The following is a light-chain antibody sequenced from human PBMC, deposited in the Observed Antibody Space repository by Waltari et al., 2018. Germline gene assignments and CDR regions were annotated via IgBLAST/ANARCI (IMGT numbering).Light chain of an antibody. CDR2: RVS. V-gene: IGKV2-30*01. CDR3: MQGTHWPWT. Sequence: DVVMTQSPLSLPVALGQPASISCKSSPGLVSSGGNTILNWFQQRPGQSPRRRIYRVSNRDSVVPDRFSGRGSGTDFTLKISRVEAEDVGIYYCMQGTHWPWTFGQGTKVEFK. J-gene: IGKJ1*01. CDR1: PGLVSSGGNTI.